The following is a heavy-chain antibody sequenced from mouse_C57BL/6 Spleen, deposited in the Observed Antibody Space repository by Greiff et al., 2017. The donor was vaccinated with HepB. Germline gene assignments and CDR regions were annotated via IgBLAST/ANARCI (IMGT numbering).Heavy chain of an antibody. CDR1: GYTFTSYW. CDR2: IYPSDSET. Sequence: QVQLQQPGAELVRPGSSVKLSCKASGYTFTSYWMDWVKQRPGQGLEWIGNIYPSDSETHYNQKFKDKATLTVDKSSNTAYMQLSSLTSEDSAVYYCARVGLLRDYWGQGTTLTVSS. J-gene: IGHJ2*01. D-gene: IGHD1-1*01. V-gene: IGHV1-61*01. CDR3: ARVGLLRDY.